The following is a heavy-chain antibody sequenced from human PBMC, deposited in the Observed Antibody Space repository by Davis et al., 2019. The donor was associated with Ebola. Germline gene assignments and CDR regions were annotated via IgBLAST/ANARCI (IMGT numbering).Heavy chain of an antibody. CDR2: IYPGDSDT. Sequence: GESLKISCKGSGYSFTSYWNGWVRQMPGKGLAWRGIIYPGDSDTRYSSSFQGQVTISADKSISTAYLQWSSLKASDTAMYYCARLSWVVVVAATSGWFDPWGQGTLVTVSS. V-gene: IGHV5-51*01. J-gene: IGHJ5*02. D-gene: IGHD2-15*01. CDR3: ARLSWVVVVAATSGWFDP. CDR1: GYSFTSYW.